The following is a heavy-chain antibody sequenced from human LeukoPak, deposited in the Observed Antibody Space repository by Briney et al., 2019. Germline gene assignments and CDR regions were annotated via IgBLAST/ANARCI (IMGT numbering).Heavy chain of an antibody. J-gene: IGHJ6*03. Sequence: SQTLSLTCTVSGGSISSGHYFWTWLRQPAGKGLEWIGRIYTSGSTNYNPSLKSRVTISLDTSKNQFSLNLNSVTAADTAMYYCARDMDFYMDVWGKGSTVTVSS. V-gene: IGHV4-61*02. CDR2: IYTSGST. CDR1: GGSISSGHYF. D-gene: IGHD3/OR15-3a*01. CDR3: ARDMDFYMDV.